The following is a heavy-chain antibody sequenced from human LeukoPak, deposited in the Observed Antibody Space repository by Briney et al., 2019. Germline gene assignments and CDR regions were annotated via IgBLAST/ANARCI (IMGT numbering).Heavy chain of an antibody. J-gene: IGHJ4*02. Sequence: GGSLRLSCAASGVTFSSYSMNWVRQAPGKGLEWVSSISSSSSYIYYADSVKGRFTISRDNAKNSLYLQMNSLRAEDTAVYYCAREDTTAYDYWGQGTLVTVSS. CDR2: ISSSSSYI. CDR3: AREDTTAYDY. CDR1: GVTFSSYS. D-gene: IGHD4-17*01. V-gene: IGHV3-21*01.